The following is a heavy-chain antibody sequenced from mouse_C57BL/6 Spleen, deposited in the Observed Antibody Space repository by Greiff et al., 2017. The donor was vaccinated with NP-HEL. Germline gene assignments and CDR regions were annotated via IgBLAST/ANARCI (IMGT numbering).Heavy chain of an antibody. D-gene: IGHD1-1*01. Sequence: EVQGVESGGGLVKPGGSLKLSCAASGFTFSDYGMHWVRQAPEKGLEWVAYISSGSSTIYYADTVKGRFTISRDNAKNTLFLQMTSLRSEDTAMYYCAREFYYYGSSYSDFDYWGQGTTLTVSS. CDR1: GFTFSDYG. J-gene: IGHJ2*01. CDR2: ISSGSSTI. CDR3: AREFYYYGSSYSDFDY. V-gene: IGHV5-17*01.